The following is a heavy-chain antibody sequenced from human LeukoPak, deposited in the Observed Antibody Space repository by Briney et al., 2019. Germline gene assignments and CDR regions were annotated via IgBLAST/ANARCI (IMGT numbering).Heavy chain of an antibody. CDR3: TTQITVTPHFDY. V-gene: IGHV3-15*01. D-gene: IGHD4-11*01. CDR1: GFTFSNSA. CDR2: IKSKTDGGTT. Sequence: GGSLRLSCAVSGFTFSNSAMSWVRQAPGKGLEWVGRIKSKTDGGTTDYAAPVKGRFTISRDDSKNTLYLQMNSLKTEDTAVYYCTTQITVTPHFDYWGQGTLVTVSS. J-gene: IGHJ4*02.